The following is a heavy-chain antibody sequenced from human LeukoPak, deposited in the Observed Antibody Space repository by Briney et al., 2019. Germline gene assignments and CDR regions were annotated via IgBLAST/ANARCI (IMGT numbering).Heavy chain of an antibody. CDR1: GFTLSNHW. CDR2: VNRDGSET. J-gene: IGHJ6*02. CDR3: ARNNGMDV. Sequence: GGSLRLSCAASGFTLSNHWMTWVRQVPGRGPEWVANVNRDGSETYYPDSVKGRFTISKDDAKNSLYLQMNSLRAEDTALYHCARNNGMDVWGQGTTVIVSS. V-gene: IGHV3-7*03.